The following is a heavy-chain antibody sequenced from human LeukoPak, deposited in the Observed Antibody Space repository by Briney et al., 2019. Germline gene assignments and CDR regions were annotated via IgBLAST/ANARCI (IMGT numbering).Heavy chain of an antibody. CDR3: ARDGPYYDRAFDI. J-gene: IGHJ3*02. CDR2: IWHDGSKS. D-gene: IGHD3-22*01. Sequence: PGGSLRLSCAASGFIFSTYGIHWVRQAPGKGLEWVAVIWHDGSKSYYIESMKGRLAGSKDNSRDTAHLQMDSLRAEDTAVYYCARDGPYYDRAFDIWGQGTMVTVSS. V-gene: IGHV3-33*01. CDR1: GFIFSTYG.